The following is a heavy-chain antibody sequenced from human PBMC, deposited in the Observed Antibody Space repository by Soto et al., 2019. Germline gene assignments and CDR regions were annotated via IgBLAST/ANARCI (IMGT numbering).Heavy chain of an antibody. Sequence: QVQLQESGPGLVKPSQTLSLTCTVSGGSISSGGYYWSWIRQHPGKGLEWIGYFYYSGSTYYNPSRKSRVTISVDTSKNQFSLKLSSVTAADTAVYYCASGDCGGDCYPYYYYGMDVWGQGTTVTVSS. CDR1: GGSISSGGYY. V-gene: IGHV4-31*03. J-gene: IGHJ6*02. CDR2: FYYSGST. CDR3: ASGDCGGDCYPYYYYGMDV. D-gene: IGHD2-21*02.